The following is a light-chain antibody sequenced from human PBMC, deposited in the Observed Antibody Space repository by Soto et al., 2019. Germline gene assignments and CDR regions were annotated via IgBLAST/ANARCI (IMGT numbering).Light chain of an antibody. CDR2: AAS. V-gene: IGKV1-39*01. CDR3: QQSHSTPPYT. J-gene: IGKJ2*01. Sequence: DIQMTQSPSSLSASVGDRVTITCRASQSISSYLNWYQQKPGKAPKLLIYAASSFQSGVPSRFSGGRSGTDFTLTISSLQPEDFATYCCQQSHSTPPYTFGQGTKLEIK. CDR1: QSISSY.